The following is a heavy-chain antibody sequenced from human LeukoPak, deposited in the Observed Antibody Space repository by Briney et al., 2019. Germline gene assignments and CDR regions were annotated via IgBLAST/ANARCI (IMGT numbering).Heavy chain of an antibody. CDR3: ATDSRIVGATGASDI. CDR2: IKQDGSEK. CDR1: GFTFSTYW. J-gene: IGHJ3*02. V-gene: IGHV3-7*01. D-gene: IGHD1-26*01. Sequence: GGSLRLSCTASGFTFSTYWMSWVRQAPGKGLEWVANIKQDGSEKHYVDSVKGRFTTSRDNAKNSLYLQMNSLRAEDTAVYYCATDSRIVGATGASDIWGQGTMVTVSS.